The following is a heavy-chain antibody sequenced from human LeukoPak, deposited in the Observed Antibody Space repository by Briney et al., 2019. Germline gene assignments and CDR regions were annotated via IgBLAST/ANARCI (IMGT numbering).Heavy chain of an antibody. CDR3: ARHNGGYDYFDY. Sequence: SETLSPTCTVSGGSISSYYWSWIRQPPGKGLEWIGYIYTSGSTNYNPSLKSRVTISVDTSKNQFSPKLSSVTAADTAVYYCARHNGGYDYFDYWGQGTLVTVSS. CDR2: IYTSGST. V-gene: IGHV4-4*09. J-gene: IGHJ4*02. D-gene: IGHD5-12*01. CDR1: GGSISSYY.